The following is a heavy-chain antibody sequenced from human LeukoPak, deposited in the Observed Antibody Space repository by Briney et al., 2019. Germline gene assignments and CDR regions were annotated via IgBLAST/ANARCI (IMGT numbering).Heavy chain of an antibody. CDR2: ITPKTGGT. Sequence: ASVKVSCKSSGYAFMQYYIHWVRQAPGQGLEWMGWITPKTGGTNFARRFQGRVTLTRDTSINTVYMDLSGLRSDDTAIYYCARDHAYNYVFDSWGQGPLVTVSS. CDR3: ARDHAYNYVFDS. V-gene: IGHV1-2*02. J-gene: IGHJ4*02. D-gene: IGHD2-21*01. CDR1: GYAFMQYY.